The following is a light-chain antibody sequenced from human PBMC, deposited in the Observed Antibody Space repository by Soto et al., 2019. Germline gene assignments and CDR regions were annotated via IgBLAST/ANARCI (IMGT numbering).Light chain of an antibody. CDR3: SSYAGSNLWV. V-gene: IGLV2-8*01. CDR1: SSEVGNYKY. CDR2: EVS. J-gene: IGLJ3*02. Sequence: QSVLTQSPSASGSPGQSVTISCTGTSSEVGNYKYVSWYQQHPGKAPKLMIYEVSKRPSGVPDRFSASKSGNTASLTVSGLQVEDEADYYCSSYAGSNLWVFGGGTKLTVL.